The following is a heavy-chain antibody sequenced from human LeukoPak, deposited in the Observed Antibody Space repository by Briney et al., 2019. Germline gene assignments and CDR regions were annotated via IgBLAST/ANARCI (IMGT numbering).Heavy chain of an antibody. D-gene: IGHD6-13*01. CDR2: IYYSGRA. V-gene: IGHV4-30-4*01. J-gene: IGHJ4*02. CDR3: ARGKAAGINYFDY. Sequence: SETLSLTCTVSGGSINSCDYYWSWIRQPPGEGLEWIGYIYYSGRAYYNPSVKSRVTISVDMANNLFSLKLSSVTAADTAVYYCARGKAAGINYFDYWGQGTLVTVSS. CDR1: GGSINSCDYY.